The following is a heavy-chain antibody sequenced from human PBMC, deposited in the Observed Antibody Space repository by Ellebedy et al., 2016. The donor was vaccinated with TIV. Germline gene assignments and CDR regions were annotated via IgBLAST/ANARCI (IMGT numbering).Heavy chain of an antibody. CDR3: ARLDATVATPGGKQAFDI. Sequence: ASVKVSCKASGYTFTNYGFSWVRQAPGLGLEWMGWISAYNGNTNYAQKLQGRVTMTTDTSTSTAYMELRSLRSDDTAVYYCARLDATVATPGGKQAFDIWGQGTMVTVSS. CDR1: GYTFTNYG. D-gene: IGHD4-23*01. CDR2: ISAYNGNT. V-gene: IGHV1-18*01. J-gene: IGHJ3*02.